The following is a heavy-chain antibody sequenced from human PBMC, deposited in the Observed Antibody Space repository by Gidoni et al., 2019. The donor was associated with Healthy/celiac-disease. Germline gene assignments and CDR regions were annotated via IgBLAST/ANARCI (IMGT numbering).Heavy chain of an antibody. D-gene: IGHD6-19*01. Sequence: EVQLVESGGGLVQPGGSLRLSCAASGFTFSSYEMNWVRQAPGKGLEWVSYISSSGSTIYYADSVKGRFTISRDNAKNSLYLQMNSLRAEDTAVYYCARDAVAGTEYMNYYYGMDVWGQGTTVTVSS. CDR2: ISSSGSTI. J-gene: IGHJ6*02. V-gene: IGHV3-48*03. CDR3: ARDAVAGTEYMNYYYGMDV. CDR1: GFTFSSYE.